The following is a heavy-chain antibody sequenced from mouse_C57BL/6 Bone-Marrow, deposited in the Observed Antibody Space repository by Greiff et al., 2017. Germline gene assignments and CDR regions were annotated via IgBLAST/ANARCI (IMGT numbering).Heavy chain of an antibody. J-gene: IGHJ4*01. CDR3: ARDKPSNYEEAMDY. CDR2: ISDGGSYT. D-gene: IGHD2-5*01. V-gene: IGHV5-4*01. CDR1: GFTFSSYA. Sequence: EVKLVESGGGLVKPGGSLKLSCAASGFTFSSYAMSWVRQTPEKRLEWVATISDGGSYTYYPDNVKGRFTISRDNAKNNLYLQMSHLKSEDTAMYYCARDKPSNYEEAMDYWGQGTSVTVSS.